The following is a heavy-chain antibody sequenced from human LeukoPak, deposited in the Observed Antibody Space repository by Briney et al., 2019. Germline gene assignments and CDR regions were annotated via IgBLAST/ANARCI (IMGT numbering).Heavy chain of an antibody. V-gene: IGHV3-23*01. CDR1: GFTFSSYA. D-gene: IGHD2-15*01. J-gene: IGHJ6*03. Sequence: HPGGSQRFSCAASGFTFSSYAMSWVRQAPGKGLEWVSAISDSGVSTYYADSVKGRFTISRDNSKSTLYLQMNNLRAEDTAVYYCAMGWWYYYYLDVWGKGTTVTVSS. CDR2: ISDSGVST. CDR3: AMGWWYYYYLDV.